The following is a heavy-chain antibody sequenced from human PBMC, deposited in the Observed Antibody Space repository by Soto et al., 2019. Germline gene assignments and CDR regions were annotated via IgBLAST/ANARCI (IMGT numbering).Heavy chain of an antibody. V-gene: IGHV1-69*01. Sequence: QVQLVQSGAEVKKPGSSVKVSCKASGGTFSSYAISWVRQAPGQGLEWMGGIIPIFGTANYAQKFQRRVTITADEFTSTAYMELISLRSEDTAVYYCARDNRITMVRGVISDYYYGMDVWGQGTTVTVSS. D-gene: IGHD3-10*01. J-gene: IGHJ6*02. CDR2: IIPIFGTA. CDR1: GGTFSSYA. CDR3: ARDNRITMVRGVISDYYYGMDV.